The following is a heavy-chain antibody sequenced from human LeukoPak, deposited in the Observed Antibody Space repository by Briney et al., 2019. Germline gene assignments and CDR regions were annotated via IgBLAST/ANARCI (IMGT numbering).Heavy chain of an antibody. J-gene: IGHJ5*02. CDR1: GYTFTSYG. CDR2: ISAYNGNT. CDR3: ARFLAAAGTSGWFDP. V-gene: IGHV1-18*01. Sequence: ASVKVSCKASGYTFTSYGISWVRQAPGQGVEWMGWISAYNGNTNYAQKLQGRVTMTTDTSTSTAYMELRSLRSDDTAVYYCARFLAAAGTSGWFDPWGQGTLVTVSS. D-gene: IGHD6-13*01.